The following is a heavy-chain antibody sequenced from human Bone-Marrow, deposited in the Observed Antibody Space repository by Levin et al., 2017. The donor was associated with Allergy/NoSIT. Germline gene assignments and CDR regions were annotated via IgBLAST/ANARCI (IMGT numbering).Heavy chain of an antibody. CDR2: INPNSGAT. CDR1: GYTFTGYY. V-gene: IGHV1-2*06. D-gene: IGHD5-18*01. J-gene: IGHJ6*02. Sequence: ASVKVSCKASGYTFTGYYLHWVRQAPGQGLEWMGRINPNSGATSYAQKFWGRVTITRDTSINTAYMEVSRLSADDTAVFYCARDRNTYGPIYFFYGLYVWGQGTTVTVSS. CDR3: ARDRNTYGPIYFFYGLYV.